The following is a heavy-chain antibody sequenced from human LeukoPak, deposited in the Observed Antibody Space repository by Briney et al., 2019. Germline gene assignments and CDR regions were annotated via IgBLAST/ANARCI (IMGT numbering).Heavy chain of an antibody. CDR1: GFTFSSYG. CDR3: AKDWLWGNPRGDYTSGFNY. D-gene: IGHD4-17*01. CDR2: ISYDGSNK. Sequence: PGRSLRPSCAASGFTFSSYGMHWVRQAPGKGLEWVAVISYDGSNKYYADSVKGRFTISRDNSKNTLYLQMNSLRAEDTAVYYCAKDWLWGNPRGDYTSGFNYWGQGTLVTVSS. V-gene: IGHV3-30*18. J-gene: IGHJ4*02.